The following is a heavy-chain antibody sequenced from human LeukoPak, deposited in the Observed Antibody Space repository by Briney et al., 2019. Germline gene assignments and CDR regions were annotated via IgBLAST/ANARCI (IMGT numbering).Heavy chain of an antibody. J-gene: IGHJ6*03. Sequence: SETLSLTCAVSGGSISSGGYSWNWIRQPPGKGLEWIGYIYTSGSTNYNPSLKSRVTISVDTSKNQFSLKLSSVTAADTAVYYCARDLGYSYPADYYYMDVWGKGTTVTVSS. CDR1: GGSISSGGYS. V-gene: IGHV4-61*08. CDR2: IYTSGST. D-gene: IGHD5-18*01. CDR3: ARDLGYSYPADYYYMDV.